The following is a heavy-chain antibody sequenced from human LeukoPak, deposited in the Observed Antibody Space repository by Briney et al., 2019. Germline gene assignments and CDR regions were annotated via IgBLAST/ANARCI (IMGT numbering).Heavy chain of an antibody. CDR2: ISCSGVST. CDR1: GFTFSSYA. D-gene: IGHD3-22*01. CDR3: ARNDSDGYYSV. Sequence: GGSLTLSRAASGFTFSSYAMNWVRQAPGKGLAWVSPISCSGVSTNYADSVEGPFTIFRDNFKNTLYLQMNSLRAEDTALYYCARNDSDGYYSVWGQGTLVTVSS. J-gene: IGHJ4*02. V-gene: IGHV3-23*01.